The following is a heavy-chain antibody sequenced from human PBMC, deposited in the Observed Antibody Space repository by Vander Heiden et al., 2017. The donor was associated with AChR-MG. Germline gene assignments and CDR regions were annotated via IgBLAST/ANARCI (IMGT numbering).Heavy chain of an antibody. CDR3: ARRSRGLVAGNFDY. CDR1: GFTFGSYG. V-gene: IGHV3-33*01. Sequence: VQLVESGGGVVQPGRSLRLSRAASGFTFGSYGMHWVRQAPGKGLEWVAVIWYDGSNKYYADSVKGRFTISRDNSKNTLYLQMNSLRAEDTAVYYCARRSRGLVAGNFDYWGQGTLVTVSS. CDR2: IWYDGSNK. J-gene: IGHJ4*02. D-gene: IGHD6-19*01.